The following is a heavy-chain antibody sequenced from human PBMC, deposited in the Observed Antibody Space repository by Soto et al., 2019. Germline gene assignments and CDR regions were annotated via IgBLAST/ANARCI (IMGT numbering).Heavy chain of an antibody. CDR2: IWYDGSNK. V-gene: IGHV3-33*01. CDR1: GFTFSSYG. Sequence: GGSLRLCCAASGFTFSSYGMHGVRQAPGKGLEWVAVIWYDGSNKYYADSAKGRFTISRDNSKNTAYLELNSVRADDTAVYYCATGEGTFDYWGQGALVTVSS. J-gene: IGHJ4*02. CDR3: ATGEGTFDY.